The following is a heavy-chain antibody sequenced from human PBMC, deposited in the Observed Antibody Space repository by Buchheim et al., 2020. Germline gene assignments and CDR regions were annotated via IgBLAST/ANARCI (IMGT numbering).Heavy chain of an antibody. Sequence: QVQLVESGGGVVQPGRSLRLSCAASGFTFSSYGVHWVRQAPGKGLEWVAVISYDGSNKYYADSVKGRFTISRDNSKNTLYLQMNSLRAEDTAVYYCAKDMGSFDYWGQGTL. CDR3: AKDMGSFDY. CDR2: ISYDGSNK. V-gene: IGHV3-30*18. D-gene: IGHD3-10*01. J-gene: IGHJ4*02. CDR1: GFTFSSYG.